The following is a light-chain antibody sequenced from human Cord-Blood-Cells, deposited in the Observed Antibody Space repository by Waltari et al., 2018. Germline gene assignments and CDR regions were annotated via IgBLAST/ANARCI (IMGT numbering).Light chain of an antibody. CDR2: WAS. CDR3: QQYYSPPYS. Sequence: DIVMTQSPDSLAVSLGERATINCKSSQSVLYSSNNNNYLAWYQQKPGQPPKLLIYWASTRESGVPDRFSGSGSGTDFTLPTTSLQAEDVAVYYCQQYYSPPYSFGQGTKLEIK. CDR1: QSVLYSSNNNNY. J-gene: IGKJ2*03. V-gene: IGKV4-1*01.